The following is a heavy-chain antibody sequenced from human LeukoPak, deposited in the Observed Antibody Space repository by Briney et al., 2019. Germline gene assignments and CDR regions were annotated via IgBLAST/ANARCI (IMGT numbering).Heavy chain of an antibody. D-gene: IGHD3-22*01. Sequence: GGSLRLSCAASGFTFSIYAMSWVRQAPGKGLECLSAISGSGGSTYYADSVKGRFTISRDNSQNTLYLQMNSLRAEDTAVYYCAKDSSSSGYYTGYFQHWGQGTLVTVSS. CDR3: AKDSSSSGYYTGYFQH. J-gene: IGHJ1*01. V-gene: IGHV3-23*01. CDR2: ISGSGGST. CDR1: GFTFSIYA.